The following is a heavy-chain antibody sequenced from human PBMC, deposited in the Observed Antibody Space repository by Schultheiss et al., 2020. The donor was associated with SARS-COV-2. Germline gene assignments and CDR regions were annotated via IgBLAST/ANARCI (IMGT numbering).Heavy chain of an antibody. D-gene: IGHD5-18*01. Sequence: GSLRLSCAASGFTFSSYAMHWVRQAPGKGLEYVSAISSNGGSTYYADSVKGRFTISRDNSKNTLYLQMNSLRAEDTAVYYCAKARGRIQLWYPGYFDYWGQGTLVTVSS. CDR1: GFTFSSYA. V-gene: IGHV3-64*04. J-gene: IGHJ4*02. CDR2: ISSNGGST. CDR3: AKARGRIQLWYPGYFDY.